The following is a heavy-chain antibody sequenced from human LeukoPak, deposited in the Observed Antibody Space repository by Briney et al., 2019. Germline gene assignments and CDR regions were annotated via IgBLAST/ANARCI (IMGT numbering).Heavy chain of an antibody. D-gene: IGHD2-21*02. J-gene: IGHJ4*02. CDR1: GGTFSSYA. Sequence: SVKVSCKASGGTFSSYAISWVRQAPGQGLEWMGGIIPIFGTANYAQKFQGRVTITTDESTSTAYMELSSLRSEDTAVYYCASTFADYCGGDCYPYCFDYWGQGTLVTVSS. CDR2: IIPIFGTA. CDR3: ASTFADYCGGDCYPYCFDY. V-gene: IGHV1-69*05.